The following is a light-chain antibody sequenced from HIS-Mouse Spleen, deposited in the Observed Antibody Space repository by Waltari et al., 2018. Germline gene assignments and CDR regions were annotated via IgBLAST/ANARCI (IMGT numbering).Light chain of an antibody. V-gene: IGLV2-8*01. CDR3: SSYAGSNNLV. CDR1: SRDVGGYNY. Sequence: QSALTQPPSASGSPGQSVTISCTGPSRDVGGYNYFSWYQQHPGKAPKLMIYEVSKRPSGVPDRFSGSKSGNTASLTVSGLQAEDEADYYCSSYAGSNNLVFGGGTKLTVL. CDR2: EVS. J-gene: IGLJ2*01.